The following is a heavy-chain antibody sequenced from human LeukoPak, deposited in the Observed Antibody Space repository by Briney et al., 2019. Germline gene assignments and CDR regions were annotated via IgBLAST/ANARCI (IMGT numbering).Heavy chain of an antibody. Sequence: PGGSLRLSCAASGFTFSTYAMHWVRQAPGKGLEHVSAISSDGGSTYYANSVKGRFTISRDNSKNTLYLQMGSLRTEDMAVYYCARAPLGYTYGYFDYWGQGTLVTVSS. J-gene: IGHJ4*02. CDR1: GFTFSTYA. V-gene: IGHV3-64*01. CDR2: ISSDGGST. CDR3: ARAPLGYTYGYFDY. D-gene: IGHD5-18*01.